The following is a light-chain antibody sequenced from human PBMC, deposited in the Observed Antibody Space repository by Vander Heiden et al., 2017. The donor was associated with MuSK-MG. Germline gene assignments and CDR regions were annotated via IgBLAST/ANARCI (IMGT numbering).Light chain of an antibody. CDR2: DKS. V-gene: IGLV7-46*01. J-gene: IGLJ2*01. Sequence: QAVVTQEPSLTVSPGGTVTLTCGSRTGAVTSGPYPYWFQQKPGQAPRTLIYDKSNKHSWTPARFSGSLLGGKAALTLSGAQTEDEAEYYCLLAYSGARYVVFGGGTKLTVL. CDR1: TGAVTSGPY. CDR3: LLAYSGARYVV.